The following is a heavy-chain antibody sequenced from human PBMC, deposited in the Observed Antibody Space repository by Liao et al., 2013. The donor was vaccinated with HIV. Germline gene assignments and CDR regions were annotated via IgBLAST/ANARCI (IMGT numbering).Heavy chain of an antibody. CDR3: ARDTGQLVFDY. CDR2: IYYSGST. D-gene: IGHD6-6*01. Sequence: QVQLQESGPGLVKPSQTLSLTCTVSGGSISSGSYYWSWIRQPPGKGLEWIGSIYYSGSTNYNPSLKSRVTISVDTSKNQFSLKLSSVTAADTAVYYCARDTGQLVFDYWGQGTLVTVSS. CDR1: GGSISSGSYY. J-gene: IGHJ4*02. V-gene: IGHV4-39*07.